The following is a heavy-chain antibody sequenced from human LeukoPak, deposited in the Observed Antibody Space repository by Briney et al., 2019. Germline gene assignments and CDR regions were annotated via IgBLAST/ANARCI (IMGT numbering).Heavy chain of an antibody. CDR1: GYSISSGYY. J-gene: IGHJ5*02. CDR2: ISYSGST. Sequence: SETLSLTCTVSGYSISSGYYWGWIRQPPGKGLEWIGSISYSGSTYYNPSLKSRVTISVDTSKNQFSLKLSSVTAADTAVYYCAINSYDSSGWGWFDPWGQGTLVTVSS. D-gene: IGHD3-22*01. V-gene: IGHV4-38-2*02. CDR3: AINSYDSSGWGWFDP.